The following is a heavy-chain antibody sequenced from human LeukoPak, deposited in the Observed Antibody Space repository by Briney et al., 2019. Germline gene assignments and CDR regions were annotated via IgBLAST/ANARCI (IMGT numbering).Heavy chain of an antibody. J-gene: IGHJ4*02. V-gene: IGHV4-34*01. CDR1: GGSFSGYY. Sequence: PSETLSLTCAVYGGSFSGYYWSWIRPPPGKGLEWIGEINHSGSTNYNPSLKSRVTISVDTSKNQFSLKLSSVTAADTAVYYCARGLRRGAAADLYYFDYWGQGTLVTVSS. CDR3: ARGLRRGAAADLYYFDY. CDR2: INHSGST. D-gene: IGHD6-13*01.